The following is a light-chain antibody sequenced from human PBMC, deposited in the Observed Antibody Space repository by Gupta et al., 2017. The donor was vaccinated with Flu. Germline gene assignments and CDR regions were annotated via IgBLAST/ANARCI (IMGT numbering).Light chain of an antibody. CDR3: QSYDTKSQV. J-gene: IGLJ2*01. CDR1: SGGIASNF. CDR2: EDK. V-gene: IGLV6-57*01. Sequence: NFLLTQPHSLSESPVQTVTISCTRSSGGIASNFVRWYPQRPGRPPTPVIYEDKNRPSGVPDRFSGSIDSSSNSASLTIAGLKTEAEDDYYCQSYDTKSQVFGGGTRLTVL.